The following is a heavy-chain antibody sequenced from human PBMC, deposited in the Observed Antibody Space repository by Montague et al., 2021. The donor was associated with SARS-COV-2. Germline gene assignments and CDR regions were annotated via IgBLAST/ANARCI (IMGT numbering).Heavy chain of an antibody. CDR3: ARAHSGSYSVGGDAFDL. Sequence: SLSLSCAASGFTFNKYSMNWVRQAPGEGLEWVSSISTSSLYIYYTDSVKGRFTVARANAKNSVFLEMNSLRVEDTAVYYCARAHSGSYSVGGDAFDLWGRGTLVTVSS. D-gene: IGHD5/OR15-5a*01. J-gene: IGHJ3*01. CDR1: GFTFNKYS. V-gene: IGHV3-21*01. CDR2: ISTSSLYI.